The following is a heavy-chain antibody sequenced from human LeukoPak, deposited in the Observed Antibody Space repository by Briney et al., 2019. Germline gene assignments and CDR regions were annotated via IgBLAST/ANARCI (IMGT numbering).Heavy chain of an antibody. V-gene: IGHV4-38-2*01. D-gene: IGHD3-3*01. CDR2: IYHSGST. Sequence: SETLSLTCAVSGYSISSGYYWGWIRQPPGKGLEWIGSIYHSGSTYYNPSLKSRVTISVDTSKNQFSLKLSPVTAADTAVYYCGAFWSGYFSFDYWGQGTLVTVSS. CDR3: GAFWSGYFSFDY. J-gene: IGHJ4*02. CDR1: GYSISSGYY.